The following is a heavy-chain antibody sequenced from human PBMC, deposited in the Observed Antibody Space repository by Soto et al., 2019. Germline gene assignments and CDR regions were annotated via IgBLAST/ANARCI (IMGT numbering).Heavy chain of an antibody. Sequence: ASVKVSCKASGGTFSSYAISWVRQAPGQGLEWMGGIIPIFGTANYAQKFQGRVTITADESTSTAYMELSSLRSEDTAVYYCARRYYYDSSGYRALDPWGQGTLVTVSS. J-gene: IGHJ5*02. CDR3: ARRYYYDSSGYRALDP. D-gene: IGHD3-22*01. V-gene: IGHV1-69*13. CDR2: IIPIFGTA. CDR1: GGTFSSYA.